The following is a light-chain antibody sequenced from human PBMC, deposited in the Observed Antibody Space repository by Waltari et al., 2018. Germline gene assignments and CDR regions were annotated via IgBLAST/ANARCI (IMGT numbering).Light chain of an antibody. CDR3: CSYTRGSVI. Sequence: QSALTQPASVSGSPGQSIAISCTGTSSDVGRYNLVSWYQQFPGKAPQLTLYEVNKRPSGISNRFSGSKFGNTASLTISGLQAEDEGDYYCCSYTRGSVICGGGTKLTVL. V-gene: IGLV2-23*02. CDR2: EVN. J-gene: IGLJ2*01. CDR1: SSDVGRYNL.